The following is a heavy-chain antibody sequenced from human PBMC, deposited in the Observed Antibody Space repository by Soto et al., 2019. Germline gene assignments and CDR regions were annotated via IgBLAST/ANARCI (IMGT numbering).Heavy chain of an antibody. CDR1: GGSFSGYY. D-gene: IGHD3-10*01. Sequence: PSETLSLTCAVYGGSFSGYYWRWIRQPPGKGLEWIGEINHSGSTNYNPSLKSRVTISVDTSKNQFSLKLSSVTAADTAVYYCARGFTMVRGVISYFDLWGRGTLVNVSS. CDR3: ARGFTMVRGVISYFDL. J-gene: IGHJ2*01. V-gene: IGHV4-34*01. CDR2: INHSGST.